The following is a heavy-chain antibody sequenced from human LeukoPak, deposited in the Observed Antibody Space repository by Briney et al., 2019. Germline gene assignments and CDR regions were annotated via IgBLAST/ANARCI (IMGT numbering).Heavy chain of an antibody. J-gene: IGHJ4*02. CDR3: AKSSTYSGSLIDY. D-gene: IGHD1-26*01. CDR2: ISGSGGST. Sequence: PGGSLRLSCAASGFTLSSYAMSWVRQAPGKGLEWVSSISGSGGSTYYADSVKGRFTISRDNSKNTLYLQVNSLRAEDTAVYYCAKSSTYSGSLIDYWGQGTLVSVSS. CDR1: GFTLSSYA. V-gene: IGHV3-23*01.